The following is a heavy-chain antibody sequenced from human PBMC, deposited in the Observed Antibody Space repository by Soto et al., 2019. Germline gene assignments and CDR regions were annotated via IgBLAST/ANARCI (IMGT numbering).Heavy chain of an antibody. Sequence: EVQLLESGGGLVQPGGSLRLSCAASGVPFSSYAMSCVRQAPGKGLEWVSAISGSGGSTYYADSVKGRFTISRDNSKNTLYLQMNSLRAEDTAVYYCAKTLYYYDSSGYQWGQGTLVTVSS. D-gene: IGHD3-22*01. CDR3: AKTLYYYDSSGYQ. J-gene: IGHJ4*02. V-gene: IGHV3-23*01. CDR2: ISGSGGST. CDR1: GVPFSSYA.